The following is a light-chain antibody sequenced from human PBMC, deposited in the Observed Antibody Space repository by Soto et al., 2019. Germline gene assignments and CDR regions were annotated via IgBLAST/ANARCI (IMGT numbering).Light chain of an antibody. Sequence: QSVLTQPPSVSGAPGQRVTISCTGSSSNIGAGYDVHWYQQLPGTAPKLLIYGNSNRPSGVPDRFSGSKSGTSASLAITGLQAEDGADYYCQSYDSRPNWVFGGGTKVTAL. CDR2: GNS. J-gene: IGLJ3*02. V-gene: IGLV1-40*01. CDR3: QSYDSRPNWV. CDR1: SSNIGAGYD.